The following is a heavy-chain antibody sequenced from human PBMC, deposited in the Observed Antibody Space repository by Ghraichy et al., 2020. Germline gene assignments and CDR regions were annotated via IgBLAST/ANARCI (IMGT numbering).Heavy chain of an antibody. CDR1: GFTFSSYW. D-gene: IGHD3-16*02. CDR3: ARGGPYDYVWGSYRYTYYYGMDV. J-gene: IGHJ6*02. Sequence: GGSLRLSCAASGFTFSSYWMHWVRQAPGKGLVWVSRINSDGSSTSYADSVKGRFTISRDNAKNTLYLQMNSLRAEDTAVYYCARGGPYDYVWGSYRYTYYYGMDVWGQGTTVTVSS. CDR2: INSDGSST. V-gene: IGHV3-74*01.